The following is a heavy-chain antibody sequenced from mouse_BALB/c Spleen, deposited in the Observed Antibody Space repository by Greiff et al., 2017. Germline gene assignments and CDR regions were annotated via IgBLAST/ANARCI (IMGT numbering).Heavy chain of an antibody. V-gene: IGHV6-6*02. Sequence: EVKLMESGGGLVQPGGSMKLSCVASGFTFSNYWMNWVRQSPEKGLEWVAEIRLKSNNYATHYAESVKGRFTISRDDSKSSVYLQMNNLRAEDTGMYYCTQDSSGYWFAYWGQGTLVTVSA. CDR1: GFTFSNYW. D-gene: IGHD3-2*01. CDR2: IRLKSNNYAT. CDR3: TQDSSGYWFAY. J-gene: IGHJ3*01.